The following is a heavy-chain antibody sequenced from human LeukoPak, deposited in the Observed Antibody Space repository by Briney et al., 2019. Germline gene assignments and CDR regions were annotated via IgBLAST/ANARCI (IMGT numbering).Heavy chain of an antibody. CDR1: GFTFSSYG. V-gene: IGHV3-30*02. J-gene: IGHJ5*02. D-gene: IGHD4-17*01. Sequence: GGSLRLSCAASGFTFSSYGMHWVRQAPGKGLEWVAVIWYDGSNKYYADSVKGRFTISRDNSKNTLYLQMSSLRAEDTAVYYCVYGDYGWFDPWGQGTLVTVSS. CDR2: IWYDGSNK. CDR3: VYGDYGWFDP.